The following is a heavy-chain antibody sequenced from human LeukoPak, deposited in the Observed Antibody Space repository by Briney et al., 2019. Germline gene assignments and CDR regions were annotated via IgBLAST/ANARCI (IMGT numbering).Heavy chain of an antibody. CDR3: ARSITYGSGSYDLGSYYFDY. V-gene: IGHV4-59*01. CDR1: GGSISSYY. Sequence: TSETLSLTCTVSGGSISSYYWSWIRQPPGKGLEWIGYIYYSGSTNYNPSLKSRVTISVDTSKNQFSLKLSSVTAADTAVYYCARSITYGSGSYDLGSYYFDYWGQGTLVTVSS. J-gene: IGHJ4*02. D-gene: IGHD3-10*01. CDR2: IYYSGST.